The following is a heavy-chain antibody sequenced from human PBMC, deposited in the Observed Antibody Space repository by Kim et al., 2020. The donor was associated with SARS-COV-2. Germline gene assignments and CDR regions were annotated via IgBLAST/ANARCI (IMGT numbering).Heavy chain of an antibody. CDR3: ARGYYGSGRGIDY. Sequence: YAQKFQGRVTMTRNTSISTAYMELSSLRSEDTAVYYCARGYYGSGRGIDYWGQGTLVTVSS. D-gene: IGHD3-10*01. V-gene: IGHV1-8*01. J-gene: IGHJ4*02.